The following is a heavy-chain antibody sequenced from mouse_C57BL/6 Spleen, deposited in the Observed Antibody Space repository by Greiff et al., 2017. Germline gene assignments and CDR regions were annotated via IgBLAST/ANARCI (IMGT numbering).Heavy chain of an antibody. CDR2: IYPGDGDT. CDR3: AREGFYYEYDGYFDY. D-gene: IGHD2-4*01. CDR1: GYAFSSYW. J-gene: IGHJ2*01. Sequence: VQLQQSGAELVKPGASVKISCKASGYAFSSYWMNWVKQRPGKGLEWIGQIYPGDGDTNYNGKFKGKATLTADKSSSTAYMQLSSLTSEDSAVYFCAREGFYYEYDGYFDYWGQGTTRTVSS. V-gene: IGHV1-80*01.